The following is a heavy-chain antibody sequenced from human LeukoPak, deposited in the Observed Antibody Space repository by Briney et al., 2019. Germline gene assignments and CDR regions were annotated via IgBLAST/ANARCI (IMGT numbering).Heavy chain of an antibody. D-gene: IGHD3-22*01. J-gene: IGHJ3*01. Sequence: TGRSLRLSCAASGFTFSSYAMHWVRQAPGKGLEWVAVISYDGSNKYYADSVKGRFTISRDNSKNTLYLQMNSLRVEDTALYYCVRDLGRYYDTSVLPRGGNSFDLWGQGTMVTVSS. CDR3: VRDLGRYYDTSVLPRGGNSFDL. V-gene: IGHV3-30-3*01. CDR1: GFTFSSYA. CDR2: ISYDGSNK.